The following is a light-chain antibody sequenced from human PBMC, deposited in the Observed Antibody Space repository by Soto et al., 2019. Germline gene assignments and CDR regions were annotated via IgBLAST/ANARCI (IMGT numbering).Light chain of an antibody. CDR1: QSLLHGNGYNY. CDR2: LGS. J-gene: IGKJ2*01. V-gene: IGKV2-28*01. CDR3: MPPLQSPLHT. Sequence: DIVMTQSPLSLPVTPGEPASISCRSSQSLLHGNGYNYLDWCLQKPGQSPQLLIYLGSNRASGVPDRFSGRGSGTDFTLKISRVEAEDVGVCYCMPPLQSPLHTFGQGTKLEI.